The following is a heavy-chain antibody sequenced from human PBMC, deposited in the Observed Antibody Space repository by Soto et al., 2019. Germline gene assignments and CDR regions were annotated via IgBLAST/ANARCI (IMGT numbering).Heavy chain of an antibody. Sequence: QVQLQQWGAGMLKPSDTLSLTCAVYGGSFSGYYWSWIRQPPGKGMECIGEINHSGSTNYNPSLQSRVNISVDTSKNQFSLKLSSVTAADTAVYYCARASVITGKEGWFDPWGQGTQVRVSS. CDR3: ARASVITGKEGWFDP. V-gene: IGHV4-34*01. CDR1: GGSFSGYY. CDR2: INHSGST. J-gene: IGHJ5*02. D-gene: IGHD1-20*01.